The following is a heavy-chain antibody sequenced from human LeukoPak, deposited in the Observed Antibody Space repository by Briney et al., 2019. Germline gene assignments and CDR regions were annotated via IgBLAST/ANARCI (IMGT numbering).Heavy chain of an antibody. CDR2: IYYSGST. J-gene: IGHJ4*02. CDR1: GGSISSGAYY. D-gene: IGHD2-2*01. CDR3: ARANIVVVPAAPDFDY. V-gene: IGHV4-31*03. Sequence: SQTLSLTCTVSGGSISSGAYYWSWIRQHPGKGLEWIGYIYYSGSTYYNPSLKSRVTISVDTSKNQFSLKLSSVTAADTAVYYCARANIVVVPAAPDFDYWGQGTLVTVSS.